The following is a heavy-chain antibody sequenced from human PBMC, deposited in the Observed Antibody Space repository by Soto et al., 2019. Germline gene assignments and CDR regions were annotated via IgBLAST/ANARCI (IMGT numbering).Heavy chain of an antibody. CDR3: AREGAETTANFDH. V-gene: IGHV3-33*01. J-gene: IGHJ4*02. CDR1: GFTFSSYG. Sequence: GVSLRLSCAAAGFTFSSYGMHWVRQAPGKGLEWVAVIWYDGSNKYYADSVKGRFTISRDNSKNTLYLQMNSLRAEDTAVYYCAREGAETTANFDHWGRGTVVTVSS. CDR2: IWYDGSNK. D-gene: IGHD1-7*01.